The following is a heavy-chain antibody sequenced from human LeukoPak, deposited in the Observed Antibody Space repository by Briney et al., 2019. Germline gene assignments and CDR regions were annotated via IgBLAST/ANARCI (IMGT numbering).Heavy chain of an antibody. CDR3: ARSSGFSYGLRFDY. V-gene: IGHV3-21*01. CDR1: GFSFSSYS. J-gene: IGHJ4*02. D-gene: IGHD5-18*01. Sequence: PAGSLRLSCSASGFSFSSYSMICGRHAPGRELEGVSSIISSSSYIYYAASVKGRFTISRDNAKNSLYLQMNSLRAEDTAVYYCARSSGFSYGLRFDYWGQGTLVTVSS. CDR2: IISSSSYI.